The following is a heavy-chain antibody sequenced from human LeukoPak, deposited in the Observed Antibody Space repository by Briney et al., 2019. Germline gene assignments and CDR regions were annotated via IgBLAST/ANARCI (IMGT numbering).Heavy chain of an antibody. CDR3: ANALTYYYDSSGY. D-gene: IGHD3-22*01. CDR1: GFTFSSYA. J-gene: IGHJ4*02. V-gene: IGHV3-23*01. CDR2: ISGSGGST. Sequence: GGSLRLSRAASGFTFSSYAMSWVRQAPGKGLEWVSAISGSGGSTYYADSVKGRFTISRDNSKNTLYLQMNSLRAEDTAVYYCANALTYYYDSSGYWGQGTLVTVSS.